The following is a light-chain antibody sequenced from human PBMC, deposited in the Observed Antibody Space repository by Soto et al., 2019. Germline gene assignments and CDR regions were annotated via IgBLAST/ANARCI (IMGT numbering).Light chain of an antibody. CDR3: QSHDSTLSGSL. CDR2: VNS. Sequence: QAVVTQPPSLSGAPGQRVTISCTGSSSNIGAGYDVHWYQQFPGRAPKLLIYVNSNRPSGVPDRFSGSKSGASASLAITGLQTEDEADYYCQSHDSTLSGSLFGGGTKLTVL. V-gene: IGLV1-40*01. CDR1: SSNIGAGYD. J-gene: IGLJ2*01.